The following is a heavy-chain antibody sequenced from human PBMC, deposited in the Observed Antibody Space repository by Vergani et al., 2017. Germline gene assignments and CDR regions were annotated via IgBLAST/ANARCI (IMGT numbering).Heavy chain of an antibody. Sequence: QVQLQESGPGLVKPSETLSLTCTVSGGSISSYYWSWIRQPAGKGLEWIGRIYTSGSTNYNPSLKSRVTMSVDTSKNQFSLKLSSVTAADTAVYYCARGLEYYDFWSGSKGAYYMDVWGKGTTVTVSS. CDR3: ARGLEYYDFWSGSKGAYYMDV. CDR1: GGSISSYY. V-gene: IGHV4-4*07. J-gene: IGHJ6*03. D-gene: IGHD3-3*01. CDR2: IYTSGST.